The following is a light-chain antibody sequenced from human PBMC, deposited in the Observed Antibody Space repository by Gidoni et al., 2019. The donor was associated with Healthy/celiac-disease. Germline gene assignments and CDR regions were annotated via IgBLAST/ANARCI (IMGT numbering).Light chain of an antibody. V-gene: IGKV1-39*01. CDR3: QQSYSTSRT. Sequence: DIQMTQSPSSLSASVGDRGTISCRASQSISSYVNGYQQQPGKAPKLLIYAASSLQSGVPSRFSGSGAGTDFTLTISSLQPEDFATYYCQQSYSTSRTCGEGTKVEIK. CDR1: QSISSY. J-gene: IGKJ1*01. CDR2: AAS.